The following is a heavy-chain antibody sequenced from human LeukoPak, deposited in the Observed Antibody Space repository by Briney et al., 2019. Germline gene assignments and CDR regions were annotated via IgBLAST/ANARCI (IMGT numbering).Heavy chain of an antibody. J-gene: IGHJ4*02. CDR2: ISGSGGST. CDR3: AKDDWRIHLWLPFDY. V-gene: IGHV3-23*01. CDR1: GLTFSSHA. D-gene: IGHD5-18*01. Sequence: GGSLRLSCAASGLTFSSHAMSWVRQAPGKGLEWVSGISGSGGSTYYADSVKGRFTISRDNSKNTLYLQMNSLRAEDTAVYYCAKDDWRIHLWLPFDYWGQGTLVTVSS.